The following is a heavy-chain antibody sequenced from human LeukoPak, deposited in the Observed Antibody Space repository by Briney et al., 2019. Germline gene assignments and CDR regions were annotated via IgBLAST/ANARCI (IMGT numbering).Heavy chain of an antibody. J-gene: IGHJ5*02. CDR1: GGSISSYY. V-gene: IGHV4-59*01. Sequence: PSETLSLTCTVSGGSISSYYWSWIRQPPGKGLEWIGQIYGSGSTNYNPSLKSRVTLSVGTSKNQFSLKLSSVTAADKAVYYCAREGTSGTHLNWFDPWGQGTLVTVSS. D-gene: IGHD1-1*01. CDR3: AREGTSGTHLNWFDP. CDR2: IYGSGST.